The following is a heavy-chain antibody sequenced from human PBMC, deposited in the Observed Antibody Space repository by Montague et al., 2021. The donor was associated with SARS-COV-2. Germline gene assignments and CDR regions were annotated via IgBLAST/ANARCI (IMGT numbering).Heavy chain of an antibody. D-gene: IGHD6-13*01. V-gene: IGHV2-70*11. CDR1: GFSLSTSGMC. CDR3: ARILVAAAGSPFDP. J-gene: IGHJ5*02. CDR2: TDWDDDK. Sequence: PALMKPTQTLTLTCTFSGFSLSTSGMCVSWIRQPPGKALEWLARTDWDDDKYYSTSLKTRLTISKDTSKNQVVLTMTNMDPVDTATYYCARILVAAAGSPFDPWGQGTLVTVSS.